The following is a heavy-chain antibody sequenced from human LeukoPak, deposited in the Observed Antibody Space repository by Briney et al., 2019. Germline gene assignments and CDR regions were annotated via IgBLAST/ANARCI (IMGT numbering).Heavy chain of an antibody. CDR2: IYYSGST. CDR3: ARDRKIPVTLYYYGMDV. Sequence: SETLSPTCTVSGGSISSYYWSWIRQPPGKGLEWIGYIYYSGSTNYNPSLKSRVTISVDTSKNQFSLKLSSVTAADTAVYYCARDRKIPVTLYYYGMDVWGQGTTVTVSS. V-gene: IGHV4-59*01. D-gene: IGHD4-11*01. J-gene: IGHJ6*02. CDR1: GGSISSYY.